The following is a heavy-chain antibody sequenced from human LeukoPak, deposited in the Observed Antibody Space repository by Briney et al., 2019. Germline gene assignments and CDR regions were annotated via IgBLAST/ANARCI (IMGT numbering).Heavy chain of an antibody. CDR1: GFTPTTAW. CDR3: VVYTYILSWFAFDF. D-gene: IGHD6-13*01. V-gene: IGHV3-7*01. CDR2: LRVDGSDE. Sequence: GGSLTLSCAISGFTPTTAWITSVRQAPGKGREWGADLRVDGSDEAYVDSVKGRFIISRDKAKKSVSLHMNNLRVEDTAVSYCVVYTYILSWFAFDFWGRGTMVTVSS. J-gene: IGHJ3*01.